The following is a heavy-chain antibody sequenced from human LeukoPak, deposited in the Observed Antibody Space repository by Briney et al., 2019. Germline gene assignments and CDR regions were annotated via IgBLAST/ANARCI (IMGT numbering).Heavy chain of an antibody. CDR2: IDDSGRI. D-gene: IGHD3-10*01. J-gene: IGHJ4*02. CDR3: ARLDGSLAHISGSYPDF. CDR1: GDSFTNTDFF. V-gene: IGHV4-39*01. Sequence: SETLSLSCTVSGDSFTNTDFFWGWIRQPPGKELEWIANIDDSGRIYSNPSLRSRVTMSRDTSKNQFSLKVTSVTAADTAVYYCARLDGSLAHISGSYPDFWGQGILVTVSS.